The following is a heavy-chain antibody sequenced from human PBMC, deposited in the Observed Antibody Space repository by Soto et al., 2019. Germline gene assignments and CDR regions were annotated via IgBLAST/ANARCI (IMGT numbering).Heavy chain of an antibody. CDR1: GGSISSSSYY. CDR2: IYYSGST. CDR3: ASEVSSSWYWFDP. V-gene: IGHV4-39*01. Sequence: SETLSLTCTVSGGSISSSSYYWGWIRQPPGKGLEWIGSIYYSGSTYYNPSLKSRVTISVDTSKNQFSLKLSSVTAADTAAYYCASEVSSSWYWFDPWGQGTLVTVSS. D-gene: IGHD6-13*01. J-gene: IGHJ5*02.